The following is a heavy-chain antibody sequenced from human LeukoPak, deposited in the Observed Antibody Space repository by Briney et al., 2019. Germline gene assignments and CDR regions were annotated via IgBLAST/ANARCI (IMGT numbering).Heavy chain of an antibody. CDR2: IYHSGST. CDR1: GGSISSGGYS. Sequence: SDTLSLTCAVSGGSISSGGYSWSWLPQPPGKGLVWIGYIYHSGSTYYNPSLKSRVTISVDRSKNQFSLKLSSVTAADTAVYYCARVGGELNWFDPWGQGTLVTVSS. D-gene: IGHD1-26*01. CDR3: ARVGGELNWFDP. V-gene: IGHV4-30-2*01. J-gene: IGHJ5*02.